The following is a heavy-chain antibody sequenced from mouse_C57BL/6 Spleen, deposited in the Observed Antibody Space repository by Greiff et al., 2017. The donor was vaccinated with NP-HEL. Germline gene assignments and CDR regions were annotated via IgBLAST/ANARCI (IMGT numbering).Heavy chain of an antibody. D-gene: IGHD2-3*01. J-gene: IGHJ3*01. Sequence: ESGPGLVKPSQSLSLTCSVTGYSITSGYYWNWIRQFPGNKLEWMGYISYDGSNHYNPSLKNRISITRDTSKNQFFLKLNSVTTEDTATYYCARDLDGYSAWFAYWGQGTLVTVSA. CDR2: ISYDGSN. V-gene: IGHV3-6*01. CDR3: ARDLDGYSAWFAY. CDR1: GYSITSGYY.